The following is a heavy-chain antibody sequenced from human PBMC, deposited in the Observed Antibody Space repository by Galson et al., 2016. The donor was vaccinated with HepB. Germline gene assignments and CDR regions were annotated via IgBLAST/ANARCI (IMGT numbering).Heavy chain of an antibody. Sequence: SLRLSCAASGFTFNTYWMSWVRQAPGKGLEWVANIKEDGSERYYVDSVKGRFTISRDNAKNSVYLQMNSLRVEDTAVYHCAGETGESSLIEANYRMDVWGQGTTVTVSS. V-gene: IGHV3-7*03. CDR2: IKEDGSER. CDR3: AGETGESSLIEANYRMDV. CDR1: GFTFNTYW. D-gene: IGHD7-27*01. J-gene: IGHJ6*02.